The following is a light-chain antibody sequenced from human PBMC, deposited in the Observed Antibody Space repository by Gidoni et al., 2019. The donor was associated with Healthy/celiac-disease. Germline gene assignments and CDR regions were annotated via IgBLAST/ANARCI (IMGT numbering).Light chain of an antibody. V-gene: IGKV3-11*01. CDR3: QRLRPLLFP. Sequence: ERGLTQSPATLSLSPGERATLSCRASQSVSSYLAWYQQKPGQAPRLLIYDASNRATGIRARFSGSGSGTDFTLTIISLEPEDFAVYYCQRLRPLLFPFGPXTNV. J-gene: IGKJ3*01. CDR2: DAS. CDR1: QSVSSY.